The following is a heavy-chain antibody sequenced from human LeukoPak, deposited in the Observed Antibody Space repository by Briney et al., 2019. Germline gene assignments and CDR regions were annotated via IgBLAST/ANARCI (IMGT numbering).Heavy chain of an antibody. D-gene: IGHD2-21*02. CDR1: GFTFRTSG. J-gene: IGHJ6*03. Sequence: PGGSLRLSCAASGFTFRTSGMNWVRQAPGKGLEWVGNIKQDGSEKYYVDSVKGRFTISRDNARNSLYLQMNSLRAEDTAVYYCARNGAPVVTAITPYYYYMDVWGKGTTVTVSS. V-gene: IGHV3-7*01. CDR3: ARNGAPVVTAITPYYYYMDV. CDR2: IKQDGSEK.